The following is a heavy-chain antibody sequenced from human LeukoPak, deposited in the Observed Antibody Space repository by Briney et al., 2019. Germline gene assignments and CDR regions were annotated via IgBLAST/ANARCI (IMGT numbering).Heavy chain of an antibody. V-gene: IGHV4-59*01. Sequence: PSETLSLTCTVSGGSISSYYWTWIRQPPGKGLEWIGYIYYSGTTNYNPSLKSRVTISVDTSKNQFSLKLSSVTAADTAVYYCARGARAPDIWGQGTMVTVSS. D-gene: IGHD4/OR15-4a*01. CDR1: GGSISSYY. CDR3: ARGARAPDI. J-gene: IGHJ3*02. CDR2: IYYSGTT.